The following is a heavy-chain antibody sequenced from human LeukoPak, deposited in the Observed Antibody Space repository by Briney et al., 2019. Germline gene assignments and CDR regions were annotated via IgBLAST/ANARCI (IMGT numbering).Heavy chain of an antibody. D-gene: IGHD5-24*01. J-gene: IGHJ4*02. CDR1: GFTFSSYS. CDR3: ASGSRDGYNDY. Sequence: GGSLRLSCAASGFTFSSYSMNWVRQAPGKGLERVSPISSSSSYIYYADSVKGRFTISRDNAKNSLYLQMNSLRAEDTAVYYCASGSRDGYNDYWGQGTLVTVSS. CDR2: ISSSSSYI. V-gene: IGHV3-21*01.